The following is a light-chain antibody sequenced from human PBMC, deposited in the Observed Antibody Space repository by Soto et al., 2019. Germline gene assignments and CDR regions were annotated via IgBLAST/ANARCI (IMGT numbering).Light chain of an antibody. CDR2: EVS. CDR1: SSDVGRYNY. V-gene: IGLV2-8*01. CDR3: SSHGGSNNFYV. J-gene: IGLJ1*01. Sequence: QSVLTQPASVSGSPGQSLTISCTGTSSDVGRYNYVSWYQQYPGKAPKLILYEVSKRPSGVPDRFSASKSGNTASLTVSGLQAEDEADYYCSSHGGSNNFYVFGTGTKATVL.